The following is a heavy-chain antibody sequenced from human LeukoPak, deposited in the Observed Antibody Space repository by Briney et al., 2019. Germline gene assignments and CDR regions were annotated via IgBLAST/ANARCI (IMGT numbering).Heavy chain of an antibody. J-gene: IGHJ5*02. V-gene: IGHV3-21*01. CDR3: ARVTMYYDILTGYYKPNWFDP. D-gene: IGHD3-9*01. CDR2: ISASSSYI. Sequence: GGSLRLSCAASGFTFSSYTMNWVRQAPGKGLEWVSSISASSSYIYYADSGKGRFTISRDNAKNSLYLQMNSLRAEDTAVYYCARVTMYYDILTGYYKPNWFDPWGQGTLVTVSS. CDR1: GFTFSSYT.